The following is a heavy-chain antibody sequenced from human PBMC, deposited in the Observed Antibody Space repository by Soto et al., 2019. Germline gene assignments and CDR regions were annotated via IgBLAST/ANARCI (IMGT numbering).Heavy chain of an antibody. CDR2: ISAYNGNT. J-gene: IGHJ5*02. CDR3: ARDTPPFDP. Sequence: QVQLVQSGAEVKKPGASVKVSCKASGYTFTSYGISWVRQAPGQGLEWMGWISAYNGNTKYAQKVQGRVTMTTATPTTTAYMELRSLRSEDTAVYYGARDTPPFDPWGQGTLVTVSS. V-gene: IGHV1-18*01. D-gene: IGHD2-15*01. CDR1: GYTFTSYG.